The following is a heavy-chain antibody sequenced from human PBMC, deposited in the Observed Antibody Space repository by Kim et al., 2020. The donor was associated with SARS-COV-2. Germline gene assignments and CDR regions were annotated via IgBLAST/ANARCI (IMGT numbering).Heavy chain of an antibody. J-gene: IGHJ6*02. CDR2: IGAYNGNT. V-gene: IGHV1-18*01. Sequence: ASVKVSCKASGYTFTSYGISWVRQAPGQGLEWMGWIGAYNGNTNYAQKLQGRVTMTTDTSTSTAYMELRSLRSDDTAVYYCARGEIAAAGSLYYYGMDVWGQGTTITVSS. CDR1: GYTFTSYG. D-gene: IGHD6-13*01. CDR3: ARGEIAAAGSLYYYGMDV.